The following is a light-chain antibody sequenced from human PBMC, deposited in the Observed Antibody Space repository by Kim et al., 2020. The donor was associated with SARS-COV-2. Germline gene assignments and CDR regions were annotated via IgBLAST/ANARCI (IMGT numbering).Light chain of an antibody. J-gene: IGLJ1*01. V-gene: IGLV2-18*02. CDR3: SSYTSSSIYV. Sequence: QSALTQPPSVSGSPGQSVTISCTGTSSDVGSYNRVSWYQQPPGTAPKLMIYEVSNRPSGVPDRFSGSKSGNTASLTNSGLQAEDEADYYCSSYTSSSIYVFGTGTKVTVL. CDR2: EVS. CDR1: SSDVGSYNR.